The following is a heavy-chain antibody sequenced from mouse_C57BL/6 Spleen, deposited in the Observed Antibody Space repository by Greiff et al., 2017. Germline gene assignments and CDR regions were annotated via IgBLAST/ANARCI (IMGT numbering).Heavy chain of an antibody. CDR3: ARKAGTSGIDY. D-gene: IGHD4-1*01. V-gene: IGHV1-50*01. J-gene: IGHJ2*01. CDR1: GYTFTSYW. CDR2: IDPSDSYT. Sequence: QVQLKQPGAELVKPGASVKLSCKASGYTFTSYWMQWVKQRPGQGLEWIGEIDPSDSYTNYNQKFKGKATLTVDTSSSTAYMQLSSLTSEDSAVYYCARKAGTSGIDYWGQGTTLTVSS.